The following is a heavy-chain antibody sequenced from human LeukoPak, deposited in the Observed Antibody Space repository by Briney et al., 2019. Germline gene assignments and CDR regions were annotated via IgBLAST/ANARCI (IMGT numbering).Heavy chain of an antibody. CDR1: GGTFSSYP. CDR3: AFLPGYYIDEN. V-gene: IGHV1-69*08. Sequence: SVKVSCKASGGTFSSYPMSWVRQAPGRGLEWMRRIIPIVGTVNYAQKLKGRVTITADKSTSTAYMELSGLTSEDTAVYYCAFLPGYYIDENWGQGTLVTVSS. CDR2: IIPIVGTV. D-gene: IGHD3-9*01. J-gene: IGHJ4*02.